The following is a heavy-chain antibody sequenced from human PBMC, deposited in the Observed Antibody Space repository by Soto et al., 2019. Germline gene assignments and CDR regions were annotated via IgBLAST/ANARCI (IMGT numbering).Heavy chain of an antibody. CDR1: GYTFTSYD. V-gene: IGHV1-8*01. J-gene: IGHJ4*02. D-gene: IGHD2-2*01. Sequence: ASVKGSCKTAGYTFTSYDIDWVRQATGKGLEWMGWMNPNSGKTDYAQKFQGRVTMTRNQSISTAYMELSSLRSEDTAVYYCASSPPPGALVRNDYWGQGTLVTVSS. CDR2: MNPNSGKT. CDR3: ASSPPPGALVRNDY.